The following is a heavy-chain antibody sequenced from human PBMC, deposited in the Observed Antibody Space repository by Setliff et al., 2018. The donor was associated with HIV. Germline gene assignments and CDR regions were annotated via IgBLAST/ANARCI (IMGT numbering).Heavy chain of an antibody. J-gene: IGHJ3*02. CDR3: AIRREVVVVTTRRGLDI. D-gene: IGHD3-22*01. V-gene: IGHV1-8*02. CDR2: MNPNSGNT. Sequence: AASVKVSCKASGYTSTTYDINWVRQAAGQGLEWMGWMNPNSGNTGYAQRFQGRLTMTRNTSIGTAYMELNSLMSEDTAVYFCAIRREVVVVTTRRGLDIWGQGTMVTVSS. CDR1: GYTSTTYD.